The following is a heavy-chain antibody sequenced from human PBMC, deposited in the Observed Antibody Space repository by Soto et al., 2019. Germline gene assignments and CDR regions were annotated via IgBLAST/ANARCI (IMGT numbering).Heavy chain of an antibody. CDR1: GYTFTGYY. Sequence: ASVKVSCKASGYTFTGYYMHWVRQAPGQGLEWMGIINPSGGSTSYAQKFQGRVTMTRDTSTSTVYMELSSLRSEDTAVYYCARDRITMVRGVPNWFDPWGQGTLVTVSS. D-gene: IGHD3-10*01. CDR3: ARDRITMVRGVPNWFDP. J-gene: IGHJ5*02. CDR2: INPSGGST. V-gene: IGHV1-46*03.